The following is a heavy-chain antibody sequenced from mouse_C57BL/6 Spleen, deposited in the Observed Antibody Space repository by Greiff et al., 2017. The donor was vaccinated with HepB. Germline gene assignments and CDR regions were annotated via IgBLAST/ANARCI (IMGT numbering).Heavy chain of an antibody. D-gene: IGHD5-5*01. CDR3: ARGTTEGFAY. CDR1: GYTFTSYW. V-gene: IGHV1-61*01. CDR2: IYPSDSET. Sequence: QVQLQQPGAELVRPGSSVKLSCKASGYTFTSYWMDWVKQRPGQGLEWIGNIYPSDSETHYNQKFKDKATLTVDKSSSTAYMQLSSLTSEDSAVYYCARGTTEGFAYWGQGTLVTVSA. J-gene: IGHJ3*01.